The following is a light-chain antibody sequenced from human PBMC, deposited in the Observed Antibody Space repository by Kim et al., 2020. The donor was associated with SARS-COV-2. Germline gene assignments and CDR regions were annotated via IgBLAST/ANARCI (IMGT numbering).Light chain of an antibody. CDR1: QSISNNY. V-gene: IGKV3-20*01. CDR2: GAS. J-gene: IGKJ1*01. Sequence: EIVLTQSPGTLSLSPGERATLSCRASQSISNNYLAWFRQRPGQAPRLLIYGASRRATGIPDRFSGSGSGTGFILTISKLEAGDSAVYYCQQYGGSLESFGQGTKVDIK. CDR3: QQYGGSLES.